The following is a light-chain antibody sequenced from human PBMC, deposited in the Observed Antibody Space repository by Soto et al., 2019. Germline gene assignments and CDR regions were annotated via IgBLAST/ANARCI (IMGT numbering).Light chain of an antibody. CDR2: EVS. CDR1: SSDVGAYNY. J-gene: IGLJ1*01. Sequence: SVLTQPRSVSGSPGQSVTISCTGTSSDVGAYNYVSWYQQHPGKAPKLMTYEVSNRPSGVSDRFSGSKSGNTASLTISGLQAEDEADYYCSSYTSTSSYVFATGTKVTVL. CDR3: SSYTSTSSYV. V-gene: IGLV2-14*01.